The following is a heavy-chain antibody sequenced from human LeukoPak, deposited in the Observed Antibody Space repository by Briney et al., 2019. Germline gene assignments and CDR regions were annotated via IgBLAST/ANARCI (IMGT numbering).Heavy chain of an antibody. D-gene: IGHD1/OR15-1a*01. Sequence: ASVKVSLKASGYTLTSYGISGVRQAPRQGVEWMGWINGYNGNTNYAQKLQGRVTMTTDTSTRTAYMELRSLRSDDTAVYCCARHLEQHSDYWGQGTLVTVSS. CDR3: ARHLEQHSDY. CDR1: GYTLTSYG. CDR2: INGYNGNT. V-gene: IGHV1-18*01. J-gene: IGHJ4*02.